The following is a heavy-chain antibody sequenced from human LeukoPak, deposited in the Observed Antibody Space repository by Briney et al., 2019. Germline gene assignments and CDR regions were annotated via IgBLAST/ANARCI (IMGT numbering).Heavy chain of an antibody. CDR3: ARDHHDVLTGYYSNYYNYYYMGV. CDR2: IKEDGSEK. J-gene: IGHJ6*03. Sequence: GGSLRLSCVASGFTFSSYWMSWVRQAPGKGLEWVANIKEDGSEKYYVDSVRGRFTLSRDNAVNSLYLQMNSLRAEDTAVYYCARDHHDVLTGYYSNYYNYYYMGVWGKGTTVTVSS. D-gene: IGHD3-9*01. CDR1: GFTFSSYW. V-gene: IGHV3-7*01.